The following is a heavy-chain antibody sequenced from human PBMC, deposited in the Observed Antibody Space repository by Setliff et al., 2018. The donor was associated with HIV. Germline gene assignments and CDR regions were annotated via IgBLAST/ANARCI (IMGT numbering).Heavy chain of an antibody. Sequence: ASVKVSCKPPGHTFTNYDIHWMRRAPGQGLEWMGWMNPNSGVSGYALKFHDRVTMTRDTSITTLYMELSSLTSEDTAVYYCARILVGVDDAFDIWGQGTMVTVS. D-gene: IGHD1-26*01. V-gene: IGHV1-8*01. CDR2: MNPNSGVS. CDR1: GHTFTNYD. CDR3: ARILVGVDDAFDI. J-gene: IGHJ3*02.